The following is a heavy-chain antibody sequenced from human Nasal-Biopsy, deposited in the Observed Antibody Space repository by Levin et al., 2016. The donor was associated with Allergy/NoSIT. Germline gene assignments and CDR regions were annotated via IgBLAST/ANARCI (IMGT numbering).Heavy chain of an antibody. CDR3: ARDSHVAAGTSYYYVMDV. CDR1: GGSIGTYY. Sequence: SETLSLTCNVSGGSIGTYYWTWIRQSPGKGMEWIGNIYYSGSTAYNPSLKSRVTMSIDMSKNQFSLNLRSVTVADTAIYYCARDSHVAAGTSYYYVMDVWGQGTTVTVAS. D-gene: IGHD1-1*01. V-gene: IGHV4-59*13. J-gene: IGHJ6*02. CDR2: IYYSGST.